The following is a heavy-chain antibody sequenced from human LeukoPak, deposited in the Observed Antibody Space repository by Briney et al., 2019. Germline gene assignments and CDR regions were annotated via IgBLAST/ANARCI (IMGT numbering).Heavy chain of an antibody. Sequence: EASVKVSCKASGYTFTSYGISWVRQAPGQGLERMGWISVNNGDTNYAQKLQGRVTMTTDTSTSTAYMELRSLRSDDTAVYYCARDWYSSGWNEDYWGQGTLVTVSS. CDR2: ISVNNGDT. J-gene: IGHJ4*02. CDR1: GYTFTSYG. CDR3: ARDWYSSGWNEDY. V-gene: IGHV1-18*01. D-gene: IGHD6-19*01.